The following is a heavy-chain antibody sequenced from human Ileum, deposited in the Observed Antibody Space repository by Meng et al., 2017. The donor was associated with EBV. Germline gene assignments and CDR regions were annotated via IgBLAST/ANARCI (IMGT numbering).Heavy chain of an antibody. J-gene: IGHJ4*02. CDR3: ARGGWIVPVD. Sequence: LVASGGGLIQPVGSRRLYCAASGFSVSSTYRSWVRQTQGKGLEWLSIIYSGGSTYYADSVKGRFTISRDNSKNTLYLQMNNLRVDDTAVYYCARGGWIVPVDWGQGTLVTVSS. D-gene: IGHD2-2*03. CDR2: IYSGGST. CDR1: GFSVSSTY. V-gene: IGHV3-53*01.